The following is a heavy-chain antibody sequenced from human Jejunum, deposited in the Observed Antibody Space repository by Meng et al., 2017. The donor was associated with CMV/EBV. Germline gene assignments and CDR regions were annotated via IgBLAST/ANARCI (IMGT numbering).Heavy chain of an antibody. CDR2: ISGSSTFI. Sequence: SGFTFSSHSISWVRQAPGKGLEWVSSISGSSTFIYYADSVKGRFTISRDSAKNSVYPQMNNLRAEDTAVYYCAREGELDYGDYGVWGQGTAGTVSS. D-gene: IGHD4-17*01. CDR1: GFTFSSHS. J-gene: IGHJ6*02. CDR3: AREGELDYGDYGV. V-gene: IGHV3-21*04.